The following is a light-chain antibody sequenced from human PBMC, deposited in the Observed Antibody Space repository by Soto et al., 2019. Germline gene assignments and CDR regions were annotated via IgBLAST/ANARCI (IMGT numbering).Light chain of an antibody. J-gene: IGKJ4*01. V-gene: IGKV3-20*01. CDR1: QSVTSH. CDR3: QQYARSPLT. CDR2: GAS. Sequence: ENVFTQSPGTPSFSPGGKAPLSCRASQSVTSHLAWYQQKPGQAPRLLIYGASSRATGTADRFSGSGSGTDFTLTISRLEPEDFAVYYCQQYARSPLTFGGGTKV.